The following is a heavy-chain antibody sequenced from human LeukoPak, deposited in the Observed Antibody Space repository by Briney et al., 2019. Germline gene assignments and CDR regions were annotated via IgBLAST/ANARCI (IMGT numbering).Heavy chain of an antibody. CDR2: ISSSGATK. J-gene: IGHJ4*02. V-gene: IGHV3-48*03. D-gene: IGHD2-8*02. CDR1: GFTFRSYE. CDR3: ATYRQVLLPFES. Sequence: GGSLRLSCAASGFTFRSYEMNWVRQAPGKGLEWVSYISSSGATKYYADSMKGRFTISRDNSKSTLSLQMNSLRAEDTAIYYCATYRQVLLPFESWGQGTLVTVSS.